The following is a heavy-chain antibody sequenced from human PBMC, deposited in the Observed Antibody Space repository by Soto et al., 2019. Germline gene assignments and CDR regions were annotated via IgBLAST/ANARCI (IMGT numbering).Heavy chain of an antibody. CDR2: IYYSGST. V-gene: IGHV4-39*01. D-gene: IGHD3-16*02. Sequence: SETLSLTCTVSGGSISSSSYYWGWIRQPPGKGLEWIGSIYYSGSTYYNPSLKSRVTISVDTTKNQFSLKLSSVTAADTAVYYCARHHYDYIWGSYRYINYYYMDVWGKGTTVTVSS. CDR3: ARHHYDYIWGSYRYINYYYMDV. CDR1: GGSISSSSYY. J-gene: IGHJ6*03.